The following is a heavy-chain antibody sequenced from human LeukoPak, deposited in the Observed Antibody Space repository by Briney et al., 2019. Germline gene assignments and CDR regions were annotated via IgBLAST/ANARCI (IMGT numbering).Heavy chain of an antibody. D-gene: IGHD3-22*01. CDR3: ARAFYDGSGYYYFGFDY. CDR2: IIPILGIA. J-gene: IGHJ4*02. Sequence: GASVKVSCKASGGTFSSYAIIWVRQAPGQGLEWMGRIIPILGIANYAQKFQGRVTITADKSTSTAYMELSSLRSEDTAVYYCARAFYDGSGYYYFGFDYWGQGTLVTVSS. CDR1: GGTFSSYA. V-gene: IGHV1-69*04.